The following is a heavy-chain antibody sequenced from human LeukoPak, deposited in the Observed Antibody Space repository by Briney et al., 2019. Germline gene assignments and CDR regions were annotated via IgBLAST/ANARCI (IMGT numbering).Heavy chain of an antibody. CDR1: GFTFSSYW. V-gene: IGHV3-7*01. J-gene: IGHJ4*02. CDR2: IKQDGSEK. CDR3: ARGPAGTFFRYFDY. D-gene: IGHD6-13*01. Sequence: GGSLRLSCAASGFTFSSYWMSWVRQAPGKGLEWVANIKQDGSEKYYVDSAKGRFTISRDSAKNSLYLQMNSLRAEDTAVYYCARGPAGTFFRYFDYWGQGTLVTVSS.